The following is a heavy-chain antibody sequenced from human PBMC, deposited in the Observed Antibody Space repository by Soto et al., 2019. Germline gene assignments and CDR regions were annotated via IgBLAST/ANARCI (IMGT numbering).Heavy chain of an antibody. Sequence: QVQLQESGPGLVKPSQTLSLICTVSGDAISNDNYYWSWIRQPPGKGLEWIGYIYSTGSTTYNPSLRSRLTMSIDPSKRHFSLKLTSVTAADTAVYCCARGESMLPSVLTSPLDYWGQGTLVTVSS. CDR3: ARGESMLPSVLTSPLDY. D-gene: IGHD3-16*01. V-gene: IGHV4-30-4*08. CDR2: IYSTGST. J-gene: IGHJ4*02. CDR1: GDAISNDNYY.